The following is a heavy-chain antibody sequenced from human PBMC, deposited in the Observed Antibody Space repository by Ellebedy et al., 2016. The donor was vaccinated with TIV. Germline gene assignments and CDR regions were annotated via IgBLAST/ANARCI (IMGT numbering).Heavy chain of an antibody. Sequence: SETLSLTCTVSGASMNSGYWSWIRQTPGKGLEWIGYVHYRGNTNYSPSLKSRVTISINTSQNQFSLTLTSVTAADTGVYFCARQHYYDVRGYFPTSDYWGPGTLVTVSS. CDR3: ARQHYYDVRGYFPTSDY. CDR2: VHYRGNT. D-gene: IGHD3-22*01. CDR1: GASMNSGY. V-gene: IGHV4-59*08. J-gene: IGHJ4*02.